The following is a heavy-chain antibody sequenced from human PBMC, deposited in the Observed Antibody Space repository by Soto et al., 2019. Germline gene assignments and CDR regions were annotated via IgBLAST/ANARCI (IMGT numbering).Heavy chain of an antibody. V-gene: IGHV1-3*01. D-gene: IGHD1-26*01. CDR1: GYTFTSYA. CDR2: INAGNGNT. Sequence: QVQLAQSGAEVKKPGASVKVSCKASGYTFTSYAMHWVRQAPGQRLEWMGWINAGNGNTKYAQKFQGRVTITRDTSASTAYMELSSLRSEDTAVYSGSRAVGATGDWGQGTVVTVSS. CDR3: SRAVGATGD. J-gene: IGHJ4*02.